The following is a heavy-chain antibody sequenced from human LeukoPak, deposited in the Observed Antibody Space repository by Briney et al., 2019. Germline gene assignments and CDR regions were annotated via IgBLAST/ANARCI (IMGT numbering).Heavy chain of an antibody. Sequence: PSETLSLTCTVSGGSISSYYWSWIRQPPGKGLEWIGYIYYSGSTNYNPSPKSRVTISVDTSKNQFSLKLSSVTAADTAVYYCARHAHSYDYGDYYFDYWGQGTLVTVSS. CDR3: ARHAHSYDYGDYYFDY. J-gene: IGHJ4*02. CDR2: IYYSGST. D-gene: IGHD4-17*01. CDR1: GGSISSYY. V-gene: IGHV4-59*08.